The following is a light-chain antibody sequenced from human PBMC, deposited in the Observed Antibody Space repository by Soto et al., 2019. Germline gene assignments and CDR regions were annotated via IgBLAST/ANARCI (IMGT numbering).Light chain of an antibody. CDR2: EVS. V-gene: IGLV2-14*01. Sequence: LTQPASVSGSPGQSITISCTGTSSDVGGYNYVSWSQQHPGKAPQLMIYEVSNRPSGVSNRFSGSKSGNTASLTISGLQAEDEADYYCSSYTSSSTYVFGTGTKVTVL. J-gene: IGLJ1*01. CDR1: SSDVGGYNY. CDR3: SSYTSSSTYV.